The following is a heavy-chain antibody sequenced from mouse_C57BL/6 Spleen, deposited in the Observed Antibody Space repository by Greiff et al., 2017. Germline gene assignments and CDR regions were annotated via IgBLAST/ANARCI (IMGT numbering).Heavy chain of an antibody. D-gene: IGHD1-1*01. CDR1: GFNIKDAY. CDR2: IDPENGDT. J-gene: IGHJ2*01. Sequence: VQLQQSGAELVRPGASVKLSCTASGFNIKDAYMHWVKQRPEQGLEWIGWIDPENGDTEYASKFQGKATITADTSSNTAYLQLSSLTSEDTAVYYCTTSYYGSSIDYWGQGTTLTVSS. CDR3: TTSYYGSSIDY. V-gene: IGHV14-4*01.